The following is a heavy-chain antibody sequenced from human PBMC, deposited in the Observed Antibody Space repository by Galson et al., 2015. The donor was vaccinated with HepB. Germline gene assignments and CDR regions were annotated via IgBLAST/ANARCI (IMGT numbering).Heavy chain of an antibody. CDR1: GFTFITYT. CDR3: VKDWRGNTCDATCMGN. Sequence: SQRLSCAASGFTFITYTMTWVRQAPGKGLEWVSSISDGGDTTYYADSVEGRFTISRDNSKNMVYLQLNSLRVEDTAIYYCVKDWRGNTCDATCMGNWGQGTLVTVSS. D-gene: IGHD4-23*01. CDR2: ISDGGDTT. J-gene: IGHJ4*02. V-gene: IGHV3-23*01.